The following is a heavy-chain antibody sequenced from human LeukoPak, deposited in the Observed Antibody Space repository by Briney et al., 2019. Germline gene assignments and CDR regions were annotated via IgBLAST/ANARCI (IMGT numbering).Heavy chain of an antibody. V-gene: IGHV3-53*01. CDR1: GFTVSRNY. D-gene: IGHD4-17*01. J-gene: IGHJ4*02. Sequence: TGGSLRLSRAASGFTVSRNYMSWVRQAPGQGLEWVSVIYSGGSTYYADSVKGRFTISRDNSKNILYLQMNSLRAEDTAVYYCARDPYGDSYYFDYWGQGTLVTVSS. CDR3: ARDPYGDSYYFDY. CDR2: IYSGGST.